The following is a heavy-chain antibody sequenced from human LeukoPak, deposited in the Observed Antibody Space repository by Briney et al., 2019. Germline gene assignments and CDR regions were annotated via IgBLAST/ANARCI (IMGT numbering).Heavy chain of an antibody. CDR3: ARDLSIQLWNSDY. V-gene: IGHV3-21*01. D-gene: IGHD5-18*01. CDR2: ISSSSSYI. J-gene: IGHJ4*02. CDR1: GFTFSSYA. Sequence: GGSLRLSCAASGFTFSSYAMNWVRQAPGKGLEWVSSISSSSSYIYYADSVKGRFTISRDNAKNSLYLQMNSLRAEDTAVYYCARDLSIQLWNSDYWGQGTLVTVSS.